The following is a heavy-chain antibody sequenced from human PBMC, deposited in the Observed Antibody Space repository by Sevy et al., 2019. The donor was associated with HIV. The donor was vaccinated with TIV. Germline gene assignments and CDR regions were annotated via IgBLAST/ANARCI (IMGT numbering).Heavy chain of an antibody. CDR2: ISSSSSYI. J-gene: IGHJ6*02. Sequence: GGSLRLSCAASGFTFSSYSMNWVRQAPGKGLEWVSSISSSSSYIYYADSVKGRLTISRDNAKNTLYLQMNSLRAEDTAVYYCARDGYCSSTSCYMYYYGMDVWGQGTTVTVSS. D-gene: IGHD2-2*03. V-gene: IGHV3-21*01. CDR3: ARDGYCSSTSCYMYYYGMDV. CDR1: GFTFSSYS.